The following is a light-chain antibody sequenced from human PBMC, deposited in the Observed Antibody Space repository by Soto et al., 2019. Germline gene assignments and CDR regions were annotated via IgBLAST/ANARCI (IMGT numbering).Light chain of an antibody. CDR1: SSDVGGYNY. V-gene: IGLV2-14*01. Sequence: QSALTQPASVSGSPGQLITISCTGTSSDVGGYNYVSWYQQHPGKAPKLMIYEVSNRPSGVSNRFSGSKSGNTASLTISGLQAEDEADYYCSSYTSSSDVVFGGGTKLTVL. J-gene: IGLJ2*01. CDR2: EVS. CDR3: SSYTSSSDVV.